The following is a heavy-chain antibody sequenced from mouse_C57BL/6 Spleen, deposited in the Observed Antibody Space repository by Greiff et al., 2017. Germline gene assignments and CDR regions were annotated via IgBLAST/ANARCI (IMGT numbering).Heavy chain of an antibody. CDR3: ARSFTTAPAWFAY. CDR1: GYAFSSYW. D-gene: IGHD1-2*01. Sequence: QVQLKESGAELVKPGASVKISCKASGYAFSSYWMNWVKQRPGKGLEWIGQIYPGDGDTNYNGKFKGKATLTADTSSSTAYMQLSSLTSEDSAVYFCARSFTTAPAWFAYWGQGTLVTVSA. J-gene: IGHJ3*01. CDR2: IYPGDGDT. V-gene: IGHV1-80*01.